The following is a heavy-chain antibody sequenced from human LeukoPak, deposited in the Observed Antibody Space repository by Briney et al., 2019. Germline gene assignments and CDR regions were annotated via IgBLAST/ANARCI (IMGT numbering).Heavy chain of an antibody. V-gene: IGHV3-30*02. CDR3: VKDSWEVGATSEIDY. CDR1: GFTFSSYG. Sequence: GGSLRLSCAASGFTFSSYGMHWVRQAPGKGLEWVAFIRYDGTNKYYADSVNGRFTISRDNSKNTLYLQMNSLRAEDTAVYYCVKDSWEVGATSEIDYWGQGTLVTVSS. CDR2: IRYDGTNK. D-gene: IGHD1-26*01. J-gene: IGHJ4*02.